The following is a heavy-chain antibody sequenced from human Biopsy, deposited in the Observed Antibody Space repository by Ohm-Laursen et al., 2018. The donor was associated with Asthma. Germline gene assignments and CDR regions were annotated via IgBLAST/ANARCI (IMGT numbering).Heavy chain of an antibody. CDR2: VSSDGHNR. CDR3: ARQSGQEYGDSIPFDT. CDR1: GFVFSQCG. Sequence: SLRLSCSASGFVFSQCGMHWVRQGPGKGLERVALVSSDGHNRYYEDSVKGRFTISRDNSRNRLYLQINSLTVEDSAVYFCARQSGQEYGDSIPFDTWGQGTKVAVSS. J-gene: IGHJ3*02. V-gene: IGHV3-30*03. D-gene: IGHD3-22*01.